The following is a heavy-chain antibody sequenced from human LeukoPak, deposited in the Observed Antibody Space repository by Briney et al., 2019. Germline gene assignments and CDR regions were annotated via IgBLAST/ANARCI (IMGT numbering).Heavy chain of an antibody. V-gene: IGHV4-59*01. J-gene: IGHJ4*02. CDR1: GGSISSYY. Sequence: SETLSLTCTVSGGSISSYYWSWIRQPPGKGLEWIGYIYYSGSTNYNPSLKGRVTISVDTSKNQFSLKLSSVTAADTAVYYCARDSSGYIFDYWGQGTLVTVSS. D-gene: IGHD3-22*01. CDR3: ARDSSGYIFDY. CDR2: IYYSGST.